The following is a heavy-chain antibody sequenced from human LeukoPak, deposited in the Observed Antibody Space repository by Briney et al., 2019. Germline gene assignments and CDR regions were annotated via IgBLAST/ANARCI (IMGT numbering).Heavy chain of an antibody. CDR3: GGGVGWGVNNGSGFLNY. CDR2: INWNGGST. CDR1: GFTFDDYG. D-gene: IGHD3-10*01. V-gene: IGHV3-20*04. Sequence: GGSLRLSCAASGFTFDDYGMSWVRQAPGKGLEWVSGINWNGGSTGYADSVKGRFTISRDNAKNSLYLQMNSLRAEDTALYYCGGGVGWGVNNGSGFLNYWARETRFTVSS. J-gene: IGHJ4*02.